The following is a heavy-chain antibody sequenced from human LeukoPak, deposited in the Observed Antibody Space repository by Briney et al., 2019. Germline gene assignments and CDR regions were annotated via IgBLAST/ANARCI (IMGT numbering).Heavy chain of an antibody. CDR3: ARDKYSSGWYTGYMDV. J-gene: IGHJ6*03. CDR2: INHSGST. D-gene: IGHD6-19*01. CDR1: GGSFSGYY. Sequence: PSETLSLTCAVYGGSFSGYYWSWIRQPPGKGLEWIGEINHSGSTNYNPSLKSRVTISVDTSKNQFSLKLSSVTAADTAVYYCARDKYSSGWYTGYMDVWGKGTTVTVSS. V-gene: IGHV4-34*01.